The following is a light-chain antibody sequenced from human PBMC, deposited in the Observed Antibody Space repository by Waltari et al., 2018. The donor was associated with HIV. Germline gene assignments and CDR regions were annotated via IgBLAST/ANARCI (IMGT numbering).Light chain of an antibody. CDR3: QQYNNRPPWT. CDR1: QSVSSN. J-gene: IGKJ1*01. CDR2: GAS. Sequence: ERVMTQSPATLSVSPGDTATLSCRASQSVSSNLAWYQHKPGQGPRLLIYGASTRATGIPGRFSGSGSGTDFTLIISSLQSEDSGVYYCQQYNNRPPWTFGQGTKVEIK. V-gene: IGKV3-15*01.